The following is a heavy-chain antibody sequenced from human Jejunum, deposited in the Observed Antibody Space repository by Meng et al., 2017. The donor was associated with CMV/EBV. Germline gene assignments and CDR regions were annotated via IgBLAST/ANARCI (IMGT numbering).Heavy chain of an antibody. CDR2: INLSSGGT. CDR1: ENTFNGYF. CDR3: ARQTGSSFYFDY. Sequence: KASENTFNGYFINWVRQAPGQGLEWMGWINLSSGGTVYAPKFQGRVSMTRYTSITTAYMELSELRSDDTAVYYCARQTGSSFYFDYWGQGTLVTVSS. V-gene: IGHV1-2*02. J-gene: IGHJ4*02. D-gene: IGHD6-6*01.